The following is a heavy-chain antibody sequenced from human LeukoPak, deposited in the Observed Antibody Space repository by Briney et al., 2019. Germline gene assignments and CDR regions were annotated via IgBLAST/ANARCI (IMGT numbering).Heavy chain of an antibody. CDR3: ATYSGSYWGGNWFDP. V-gene: IGHV1-69*04. Sequence: SVKVSCKASGGTFSSYAISWVRQAPGQGLEWMGRIIPNFGIANYAQKFQGRVTITADKSTSTAYMELSSLRSEDTAVYYCATYSGSYWGGNWFDPWGQGTLVTVSS. CDR2: IIPNFGIA. CDR1: GGTFSSYA. J-gene: IGHJ5*02. D-gene: IGHD1-26*01.